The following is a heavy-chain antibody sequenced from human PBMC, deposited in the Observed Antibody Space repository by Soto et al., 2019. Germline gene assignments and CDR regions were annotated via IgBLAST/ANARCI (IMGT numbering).Heavy chain of an antibody. CDR1: GFTFSSYA. CDR2: ISYDGSNK. V-gene: IGHV3-30-3*01. Sequence: QVQLVESGGGVVQPGRSLRLSCAASGFTFSSYAMHWVRQAPGKGLEWVAVISYDGSNKYYADSVKGRFTISRDNSKNTLYLQMNSLRAEDTAVYYCARAYSSSWYSDYFDYWGQGTLVIVSS. D-gene: IGHD6-13*01. CDR3: ARAYSSSWYSDYFDY. J-gene: IGHJ4*02.